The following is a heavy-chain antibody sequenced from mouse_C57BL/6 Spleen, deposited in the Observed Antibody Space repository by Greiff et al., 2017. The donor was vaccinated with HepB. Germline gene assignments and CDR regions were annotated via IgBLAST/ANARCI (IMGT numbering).Heavy chain of an antibody. CDR1: GFSLTSYG. V-gene: IGHV2-6-1*01. Sequence: VKLVESGPGLVAPSQSLSITCTVSGFSLTSYGVHWVRQPPGKGLEWLVVIWSDGSTTYNSALKSRLSISKDNSKSQVFLKMNSLQTDDTAMYYWARQIYDGYYAYAMDYWGQGTSVTVSS. J-gene: IGHJ4*01. CDR2: IWSDGST. D-gene: IGHD2-3*01. CDR3: ARQIYDGYYAYAMDY.